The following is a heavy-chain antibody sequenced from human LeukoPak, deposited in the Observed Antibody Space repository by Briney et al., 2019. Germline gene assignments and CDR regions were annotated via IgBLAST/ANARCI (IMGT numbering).Heavy chain of an antibody. D-gene: IGHD6-13*01. J-gene: IGHJ4*02. Sequence: PGGSLRLSCAASGFTFSSYGMSWVRQAPGKGLEWVSGISPSGDITYYADSVKGRFTISRDNSKNTLYLEVISLTAEDTAVYYCAKGGSSSWDYFDYWGQGTLVTVSS. CDR3: AKGGSSSWDYFDY. CDR2: ISPSGDIT. V-gene: IGHV3-23*01. CDR1: GFTFSSYG.